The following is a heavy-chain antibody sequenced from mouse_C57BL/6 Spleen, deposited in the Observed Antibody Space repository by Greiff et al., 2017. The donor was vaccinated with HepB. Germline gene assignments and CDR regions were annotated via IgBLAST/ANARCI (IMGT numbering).Heavy chain of an antibody. CDR2: INYDGSST. J-gene: IGHJ1*03. CDR3: ARDSSLWYFDV. Sequence: DVKLQESEGGLVQPGSSMKLSCTASGFTFSDYYMAWVRQVPEKGLEWVANINYDGSSTYYLDSLKSRFIISRDNAKNILYLQMSSLKSEDTATYYCARDSSLWYFDVWGTGTTVTVSS. CDR1: GFTFSDYY. V-gene: IGHV5-16*01.